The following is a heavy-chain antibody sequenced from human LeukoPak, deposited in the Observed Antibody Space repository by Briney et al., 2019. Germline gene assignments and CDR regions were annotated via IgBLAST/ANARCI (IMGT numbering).Heavy chain of an antibody. V-gene: IGHV4-59*01. D-gene: IGHD1-26*01. J-gene: IGHJ4*02. CDR1: GGSISSYY. CDR2: IYYSGST. CDR3: ARSDSGSYYDYFDY. Sequence: SETLSLTCTVSGGSISSYYWSWIRQPPGKGLEWIGYIYYSGSTNYNPSLKSRVTLSVDTSKNQFSLKLSSVTAADTAVYYCARSDSGSYYDYFDYWGQGTLVTVSS.